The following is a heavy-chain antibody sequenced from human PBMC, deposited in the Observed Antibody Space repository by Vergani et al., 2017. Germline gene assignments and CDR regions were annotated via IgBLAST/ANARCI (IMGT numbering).Heavy chain of an antibody. CDR3: AKDLCTNGVCYTFDY. CDR1: GFTFSSYG. D-gene: IGHD2-8*01. Sequence: VQLLESGGDLVQPGGSLRLSCAASGFTFSSYGMHWVRQAPGKGLEWVAVISYDGSNKYYADSVKGRFTISRDNSKNTLYLQMNSLRAEDTAVYYCAKDLCTNGVCYTFDYWGQGTLVTVSS. J-gene: IGHJ4*02. V-gene: IGHV3-30*18. CDR2: ISYDGSNK.